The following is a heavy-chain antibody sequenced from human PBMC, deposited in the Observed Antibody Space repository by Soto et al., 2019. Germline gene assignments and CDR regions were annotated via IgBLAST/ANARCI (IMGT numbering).Heavy chain of an antibody. Sequence: QIQLVQSGGDVKTPGASVKVSCTTSRYTFTSHGIAWVRQAPGQGLEWMGWISTFNGKTDYAQKFQGRVTMTADTITSTVHMELRSLRSDDTAVYYCARLLTEGATFREDAFDVWGPGTKVTVS. J-gene: IGHJ3*01. CDR3: ARLLTEGATFREDAFDV. V-gene: IGHV1-18*01. D-gene: IGHD3-9*01. CDR2: ISTFNGKT. CDR1: RYTFTSHG.